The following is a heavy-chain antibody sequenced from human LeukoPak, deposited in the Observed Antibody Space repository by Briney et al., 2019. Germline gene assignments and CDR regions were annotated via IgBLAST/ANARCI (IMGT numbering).Heavy chain of an antibody. D-gene: IGHD2-2*01. J-gene: IGHJ5*02. CDR1: GYTLTELS. V-gene: IGHV1-24*01. CDR3: ATDLCSSTSCYGWFDH. CDR2: FDPEDGET. Sequence: ASVKVSCKVSGYTLTELSMHWVRQAPGKGLEWVGGFDPEDGETIYAQKFQGRVTMTEDTSTDTAYMELSSLRSEDTAVYYCATDLCSSTSCYGWFDHWGQGTLVTVSS.